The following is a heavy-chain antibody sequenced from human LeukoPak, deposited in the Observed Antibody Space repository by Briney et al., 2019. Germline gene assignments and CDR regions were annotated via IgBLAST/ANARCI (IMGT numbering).Heavy chain of an antibody. Sequence: PSETLSLTCTVSGGSISSSSYYWGWIRQPPGKGLEWIGSIYYSGSTYYNPSLKSRVTISVDTSMNQFSLKLSSVTAADTAVYYCARTKDDCSAGSCYFFRFDPWGQGTLVTVSS. CDR1: GGSISSSSYY. V-gene: IGHV4-39*07. CDR2: IYYSGST. D-gene: IGHD2-15*01. CDR3: ARTKDDCSAGSCYFFRFDP. J-gene: IGHJ5*02.